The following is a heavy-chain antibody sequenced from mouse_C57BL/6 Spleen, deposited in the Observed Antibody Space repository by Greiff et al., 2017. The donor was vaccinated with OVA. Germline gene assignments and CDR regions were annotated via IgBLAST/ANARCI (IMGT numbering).Heavy chain of an antibody. Sequence: QVQLKESGPELVKPGASVKISCKASGYAFSSSWMNWVKQRPGKGLEWIGRIYPGDGDTNYNGKFKGKATLTADKSSSTAYMQLSSLTSEDSAVYFCARSQATVVATEYFDVWGTGTTVTVSS. J-gene: IGHJ1*03. CDR2: IYPGDGDT. D-gene: IGHD1-1*01. CDR3: ARSQATVVATEYFDV. V-gene: IGHV1-82*01. CDR1: GYAFSSSW.